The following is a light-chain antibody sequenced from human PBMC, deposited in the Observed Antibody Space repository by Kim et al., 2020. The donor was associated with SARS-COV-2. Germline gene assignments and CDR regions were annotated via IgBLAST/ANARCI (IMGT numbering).Light chain of an antibody. Sequence: EIVLTQSPDTLSLSPGERATLSCRATQSVNNFLARYQQKRGQAPRLLIYGASRRATGIQDRFSGSGSGTDFTLTISRLEPEDFAVYYCQQYGSSLQTFGQGTKVDIK. CDR2: GAS. CDR3: QQYGSSLQT. CDR1: QSVNNF. J-gene: IGKJ1*01. V-gene: IGKV3-20*01.